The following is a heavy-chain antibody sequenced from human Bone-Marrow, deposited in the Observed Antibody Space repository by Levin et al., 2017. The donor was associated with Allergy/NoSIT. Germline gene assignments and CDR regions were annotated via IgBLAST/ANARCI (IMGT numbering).Heavy chain of an antibody. CDR2: IYQSGNT. CDR3: ARGGDGSPFDY. J-gene: IGHJ4*02. CDR1: GWSISSGGYS. V-gene: IGHV4-30-2*01. Sequence: TLSLTCVVSGWSISSGGYSWSWIRQPPGTGLEWIGHIYQSGNTYYNPSLKNRVTVSVDRSKNQFSLRVNSVTAADTAIYYCARGGDGSPFDYWGQGTLVTVSS. D-gene: IGHD5-24*01.